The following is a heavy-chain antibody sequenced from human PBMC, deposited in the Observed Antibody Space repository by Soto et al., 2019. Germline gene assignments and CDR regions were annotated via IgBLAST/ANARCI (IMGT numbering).Heavy chain of an antibody. CDR1: GGSISSGDYY. Sequence: QAQLQESGPGLVKPSQTLSLTCTVSGGSISSGDYYWSWIRQPPGKGLEWIGYIYYSGSTYYNPSLKSRVTISVDTSKNQFSLKLSSVTAADTAVYYCARDGVGYCSGGSCYSYAWFDPWGQGTLVTVSS. J-gene: IGHJ5*02. CDR2: IYYSGST. D-gene: IGHD2-15*01. CDR3: ARDGVGYCSGGSCYSYAWFDP. V-gene: IGHV4-30-4*01.